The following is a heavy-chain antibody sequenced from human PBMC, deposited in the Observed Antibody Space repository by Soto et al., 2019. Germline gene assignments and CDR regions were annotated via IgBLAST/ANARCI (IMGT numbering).Heavy chain of an antibody. Sequence: QVQLQESGPGLVKPSETLSLTCTVSGGSISSYYWSWIRQPPGKGLEWIVYIYYSGSTNYNPSLKSRVTISVDTSKHQCSLKLTSVTAADTAVYYCARAWGRVFDYWGQGTLVTVSS. CDR3: ARAWGRVFDY. V-gene: IGHV4-59*01. CDR1: GGSISSYY. D-gene: IGHD3-16*01. J-gene: IGHJ4*02. CDR2: IYYSGST.